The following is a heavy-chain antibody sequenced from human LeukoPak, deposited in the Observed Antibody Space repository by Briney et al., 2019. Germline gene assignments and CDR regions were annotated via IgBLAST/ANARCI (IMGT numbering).Heavy chain of an antibody. Sequence: SETLSLTCTVSGGSISSYYWSWIRQPPGKGLEWIGYIYYSGSTNYNPSLKSRVTISVDTSKNQFPLKLSSVTAADTAVYYCARGARSGSYFNDYWGQGTLVTVSS. CDR2: IYYSGST. J-gene: IGHJ4*02. CDR1: GGSISSYY. CDR3: ARGARSGSYFNDY. D-gene: IGHD1-26*01. V-gene: IGHV4-59*12.